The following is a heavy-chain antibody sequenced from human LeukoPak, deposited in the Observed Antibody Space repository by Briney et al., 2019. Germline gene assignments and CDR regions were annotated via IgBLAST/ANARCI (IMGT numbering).Heavy chain of an antibody. Sequence: GGSLRLSCAASGFIFDSYDMLWVRQAPGKGLEWVASIDWSGDSTVYADSVKGRFTISRDNARNSLYLQMNSLRAEDTAFYDCVRDRQRADAWGQGTLVTVS. J-gene: IGHJ5*02. CDR2: IDWSGDST. CDR1: GFIFDSYD. CDR3: VRDRQRADA. V-gene: IGHV3-20*01. D-gene: IGHD6-6*01.